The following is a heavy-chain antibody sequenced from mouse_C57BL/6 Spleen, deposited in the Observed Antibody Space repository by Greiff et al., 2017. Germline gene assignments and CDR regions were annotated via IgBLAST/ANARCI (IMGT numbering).Heavy chain of an antibody. CDR2: IDPENGDT. J-gene: IGHJ2*01. CDR1: GFNIKDDY. V-gene: IGHV14-4*01. D-gene: IGHD1-1*01. CDR3: TTGDYYGSSENYFDY. Sequence: VQLQQSGAELVRPGASVKLSCTASGFNIKDDYMHWVKQRPEQGLEWIGWIDPENGDTEYASKFQGKATITADTSSNTAYLQLSSLTSEDTAVYYCTTGDYYGSSENYFDYWGQGTTLTVSS.